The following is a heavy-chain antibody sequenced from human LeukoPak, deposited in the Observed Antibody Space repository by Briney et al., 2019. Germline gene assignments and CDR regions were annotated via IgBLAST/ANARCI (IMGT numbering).Heavy chain of an antibody. V-gene: IGHV5-51*01. Sequence: GESLKISCKGSGYIFSTYWIAWVRQVPGKGLEWMGIIYPGDSDTIYSPSFQGQVTISADKSITTAYLQWSSLKASDTAIYYCARRGDTPKLDYWGQGILVTVSS. CDR2: IYPGDSDT. CDR3: ARRGDTPKLDY. D-gene: IGHD5-18*01. J-gene: IGHJ4*02. CDR1: GYIFSTYW.